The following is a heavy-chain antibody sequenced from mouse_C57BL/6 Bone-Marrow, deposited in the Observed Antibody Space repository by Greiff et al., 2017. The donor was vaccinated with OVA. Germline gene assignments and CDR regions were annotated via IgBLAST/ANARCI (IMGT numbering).Heavy chain of an antibody. V-gene: IGHV5-6*01. CDR2: ISSGGSYT. Sequence: EVQLVESGGDLVKPGGSLKLSCAASGFTFSSYGMSWVRQTPDKRLEWVATISSGGSYTYYPDSVKGRFTISRDNAKNTLYLQMSSLKSEDTAMYYCARLGYYWGQGTTLTVSS. CDR1: GFTFSSYG. CDR3: ARLGYY. J-gene: IGHJ2*01.